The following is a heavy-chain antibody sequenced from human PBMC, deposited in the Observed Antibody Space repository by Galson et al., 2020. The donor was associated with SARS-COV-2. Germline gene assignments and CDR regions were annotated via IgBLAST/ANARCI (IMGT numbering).Heavy chain of an antibody. CDR3: ARDQIVVEPAATSLRYGMDV. D-gene: IGHD2-2*01. CDR1: GFTFSSYS. V-gene: IGHV3-21*01. CDR2: ISSSSSYI. J-gene: IGHJ6*02. Sequence: NSGGSLRLSCAASGFTFSSYSMNWVRQAPGKGLEWVSSISSSSSYIYYADSVKGRFTISRDNAKNSLYLQMNSLRAEDTAVYYCARDQIVVEPAATSLRYGMDVWGQGTTVTVSS.